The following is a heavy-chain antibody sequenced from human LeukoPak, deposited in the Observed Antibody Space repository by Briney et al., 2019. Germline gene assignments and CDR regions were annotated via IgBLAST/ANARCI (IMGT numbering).Heavy chain of an antibody. CDR1: GGSISSGGYY. Sequence: SETLSLTCTVSGGSISSGGYYWSWIRQPPGKGLEWIGYIYYSGSTNYNPSLKSRVTISVDTSKNQFSLKLSSVTAADTAVYYCARQPAATGTRGYFDFWGQGTLVTVSS. CDR2: IYYSGST. D-gene: IGHD6-13*01. CDR3: ARQPAATGTRGYFDF. V-gene: IGHV4-61*08. J-gene: IGHJ4*02.